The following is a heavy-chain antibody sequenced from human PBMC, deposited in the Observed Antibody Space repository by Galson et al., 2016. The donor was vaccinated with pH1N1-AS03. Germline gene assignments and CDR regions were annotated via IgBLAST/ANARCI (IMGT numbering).Heavy chain of an antibody. D-gene: IGHD6-13*01. CDR3: ARRGDTAAADPFDF. V-gene: IGHV3-21*01. Sequence: SLRLSCAASGFTFTTYSMNWVRQAPGKGLEWVSSISGFGTNIYCYAESVQGRFTISRDNAKNSVFLQMDSLRTEDTAVYYCARRGDTAAADPFDFWGQGTLVTVAS. J-gene: IGHJ4*02. CDR2: ISGFGTNI. CDR1: GFTFTTYS.